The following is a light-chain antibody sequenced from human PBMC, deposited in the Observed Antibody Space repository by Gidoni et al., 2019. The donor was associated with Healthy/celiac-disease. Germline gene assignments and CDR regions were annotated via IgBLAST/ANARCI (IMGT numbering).Light chain of an antibody. CDR1: QSVSSSY. J-gene: IGKJ5*01. CDR2: GAS. V-gene: IGKV3-20*01. CDR3: QQYGSSRT. Sequence: ELVLTQSPGTLSFSPGERSTLSCRASQSVSSSYLAWYQQKPGQAPRLLIHGASSRATGIPGRFSGSGSGTDFTLTISRLEPEDFAVYYWQQYGSSRTFGQGTRLEIK.